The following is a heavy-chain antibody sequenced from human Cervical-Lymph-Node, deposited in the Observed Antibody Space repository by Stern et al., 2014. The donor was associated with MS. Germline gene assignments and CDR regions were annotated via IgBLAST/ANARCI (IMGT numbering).Heavy chain of an antibody. Sequence: HVPLVQSGAEVKKPGASVKVSCKASGYNFTRYYMQWVRKATGQGLEWMGIINPRGGSTTYAQRFQGRVTMTRDTSTSTVYMELSSLRSEDTAVYYCARESVDNYAFDYWGQGTLVTVSS. V-gene: IGHV1-46*01. D-gene: IGHD1-20*01. CDR3: ARESVDNYAFDY. J-gene: IGHJ4*02. CDR2: INPRGGST. CDR1: GYNFTRYY.